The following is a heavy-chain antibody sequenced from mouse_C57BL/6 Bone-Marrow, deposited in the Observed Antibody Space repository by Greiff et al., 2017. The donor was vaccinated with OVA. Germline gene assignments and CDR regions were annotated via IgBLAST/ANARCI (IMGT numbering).Heavy chain of an antibody. J-gene: IGHJ2*01. D-gene: IGHD3-1*01. Sequence: EVRLVESGGGLVQPGGSMKLSCAASGFPFGDAWMNWVRRSPEKGLGGVAEIRNKANNNATYNVESVKGRFTISRDDSKSSVYLQMNSLRAEDTGIYYCTNRGYAGYFDYWGQGTTLTVSS. CDR2: IRNKANNNAT. CDR3: TNRGYAGYFDY. CDR1: GFPFGDAW. V-gene: IGHV6-6*01.